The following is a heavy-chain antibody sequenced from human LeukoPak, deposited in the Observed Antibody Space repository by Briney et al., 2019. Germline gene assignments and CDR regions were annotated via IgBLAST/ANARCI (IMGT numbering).Heavy chain of an antibody. D-gene: IGHD3-10*01. J-gene: IGHJ4*02. V-gene: IGHV4-59*01. CDR2: IYYTGGT. Sequence: SETLSLTYTVSGDSTNAYYWGWIRQSPGKGLQYIGYIYYTGGTHYSPSLHSRVTMSIDTSKNQFSLKLHSVTAADTAMYYCARVRDGPRGTHFDFWGQGTLVTVSS. CDR1: GDSTNAYY. CDR3: ARVRDGPRGTHFDF.